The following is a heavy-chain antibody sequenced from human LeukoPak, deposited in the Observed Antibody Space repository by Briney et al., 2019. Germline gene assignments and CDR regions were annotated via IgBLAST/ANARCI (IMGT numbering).Heavy chain of an antibody. V-gene: IGHV3-23*01. CDR3: ARDGAPDAHCSSASCAIR. CDR1: GFTFSSYA. D-gene: IGHD2-2*01. J-gene: IGHJ4*02. CDR2: ISGSGGST. Sequence: GGSLRLSCAASGFTFSSYAMSWVRQAPGKGLEWVSAISGSGGSTYYADSVKGRFTISRDNAKNSLYLQMNSLRVEDTAVYYCARDGAPDAHCSSASCAIRWGQGTLVTVSS.